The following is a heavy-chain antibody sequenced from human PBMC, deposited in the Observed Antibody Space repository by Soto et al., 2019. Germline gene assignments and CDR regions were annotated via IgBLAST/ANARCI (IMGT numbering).Heavy chain of an antibody. Sequence: QLQLQESGPGLVKPSETLSLTCTVSGGSISSSSYYWGWIRQPPGKGLEWIGSIYYSGSTYYNPSLKSRVTISVDTSKNQFSLKLSSVTAADTAVYYCARHARPVGMVALSNFDYWGQGTLVTVSS. D-gene: IGHD2-15*01. CDR3: ARHARPVGMVALSNFDY. CDR2: IYYSGST. CDR1: GGSISSSSYY. V-gene: IGHV4-39*01. J-gene: IGHJ4*02.